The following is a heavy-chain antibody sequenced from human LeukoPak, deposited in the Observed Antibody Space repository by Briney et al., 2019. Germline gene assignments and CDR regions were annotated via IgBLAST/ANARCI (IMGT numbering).Heavy chain of an antibody. D-gene: IGHD4-17*01. CDR2: IGTAGEI. CDR1: GFTFSSYD. V-gene: IGHV3-13*01. J-gene: IGHJ4*02. CDR3: ARAQTYGDSRLLLDY. Sequence: GGSLRLSCAASGFTFSSYDIHWVRQATGKGLEWVSGIGTAGEIYYPGSVKGRFTISRENAKNSLCLQMNSLRAGDTALYYCARAQTYGDSRLLLDYWGQGTLVTVSS.